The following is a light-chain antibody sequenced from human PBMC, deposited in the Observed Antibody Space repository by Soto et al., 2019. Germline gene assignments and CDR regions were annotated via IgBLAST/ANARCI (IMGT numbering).Light chain of an antibody. J-gene: IGKJ2*01. CDR2: AAS. V-gene: IGKV1-27*01. Sequence: DIQMTQSPSSLSASVGDRVTITCRASQGISTYLAWYQQKPGKVPKLLIYAASTLQSGVPSRFSGSGSGTDFTLTISSLQPEDVATYYCQKYNSAGYTFGQGTKLEIK. CDR1: QGISTY. CDR3: QKYNSAGYT.